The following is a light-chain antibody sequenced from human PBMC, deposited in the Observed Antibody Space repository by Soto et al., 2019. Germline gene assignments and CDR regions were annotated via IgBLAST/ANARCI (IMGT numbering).Light chain of an antibody. CDR3: QQSFTTPAT. J-gene: IGKJ3*01. Sequence: EIVFTQSPGTLSLSPGERATLSCRASQSVSSIYFAWYQQKPGQAPRLLIYGASTRATGIPARFSGSGSGTDFTLTISSLQSEDFATYYCQQSFTTPATFGPGTKVDIK. V-gene: IGKV3-20*01. CDR1: QSVSSIY. CDR2: GAS.